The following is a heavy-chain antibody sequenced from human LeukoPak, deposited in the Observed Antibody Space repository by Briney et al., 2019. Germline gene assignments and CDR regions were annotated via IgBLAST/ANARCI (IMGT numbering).Heavy chain of an antibody. CDR3: VRDQGYCTSASCRGDAFDV. Sequence: GGSLRLSCAASGFTFSTHWMSWVRQAPGKGLEWVAKIKEDGSEKYYVDSVKCRFTISRDNAKNSLSLQMHSLRDEDTAVYYCVRDQGYCTSASCRGDAFDVWGQGSMVSVSS. V-gene: IGHV3-7*01. J-gene: IGHJ3*01. CDR1: GFTFSTHW. D-gene: IGHD2-2*01. CDR2: IKEDGSEK.